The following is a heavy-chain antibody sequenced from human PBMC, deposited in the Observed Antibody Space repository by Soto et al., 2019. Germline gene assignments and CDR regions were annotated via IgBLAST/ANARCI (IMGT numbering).Heavy chain of an antibody. CDR3: GRIYGSGNYYFYYYGLDV. D-gene: IGHD3-10*01. CDR2: INHSGST. CDR1: GGSFSGYY. Sequence: PSETLSLTCAAYGGSFSGYYWSWIRQPPGKGLEWIGEINHSGSTNYNPSLKSRVTISVDTSKNHFSLLLSTVTAADTAAYYCGRIYGSGNYYFYYYGLDVWGQGTTVTVSS. V-gene: IGHV4-34*01. J-gene: IGHJ6*02.